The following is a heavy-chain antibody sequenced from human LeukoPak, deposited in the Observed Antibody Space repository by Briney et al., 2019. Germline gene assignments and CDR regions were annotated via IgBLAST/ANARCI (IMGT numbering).Heavy chain of an antibody. Sequence: ASVKVSCKASGYTFTTYAMHWVRQAPGQRLEWMGWINAGNGNTKYSQKFQSRVTITRDTSASTAYMELSSLRSEDTAVYYCARGSCSGGSCYCDYWGQGTLVTVSS. CDR1: GYTFTTYA. V-gene: IGHV1-3*01. CDR3: ARGSCSGGSCYCDY. J-gene: IGHJ4*02. D-gene: IGHD2-15*01. CDR2: INAGNGNT.